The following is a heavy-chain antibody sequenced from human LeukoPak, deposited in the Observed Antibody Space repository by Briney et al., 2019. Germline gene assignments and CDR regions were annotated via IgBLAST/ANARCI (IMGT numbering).Heavy chain of an antibody. J-gene: IGHJ4*02. Sequence: SVKVSCKASGGTFSSYAISWVRQAPGQGLEWMGGIIPIFGTANYAQKFQGRVTITTDESTSTAYMELSSLRSEDTAMYYCAGCSGSYEGYYFDYWGQGTLVTVSS. CDR1: GGTFSSYA. CDR3: AGCSGSYEGYYFDY. D-gene: IGHD1-26*01. V-gene: IGHV1-69*05. CDR2: IIPIFGTA.